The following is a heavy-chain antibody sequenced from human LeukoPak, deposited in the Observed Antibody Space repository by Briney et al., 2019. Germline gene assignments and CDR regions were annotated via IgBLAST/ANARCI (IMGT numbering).Heavy chain of an antibody. CDR1: GGTFSSYA. CDR2: IIPILGIA. V-gene: IGHV1-69*04. J-gene: IGHJ3*02. CDR3: ARARYSGYDFLLGAFDI. Sequence: SVKVSCKASGGTFSSYAISWVRQAPGQGLEWMGRIIPILGIANYAQKFQGRVTITADKSTSTAYMELSSLRSEDTAVYYCARARYSGYDFLLGAFDIWGQGTMVTASS. D-gene: IGHD5-12*01.